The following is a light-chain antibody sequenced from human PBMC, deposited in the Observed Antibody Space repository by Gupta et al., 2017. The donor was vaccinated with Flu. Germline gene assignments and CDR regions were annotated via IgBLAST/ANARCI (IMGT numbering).Light chain of an antibody. J-gene: IGLJ2*01. CDR2: GVT. V-gene: IGLV2-14*01. CDR3: SSGISSSTLV. CDR1: SSDIGSYNY. Sequence: QSALTQPASVSGSPGQSITISCTGTSSDIGSYNYVSWYQHHPGQAPKLLIYGVTNRPAGVSNRFSASKSGDTASLTISGLQAEDEADYYCSSGISSSTLVFGGGTKLTVL.